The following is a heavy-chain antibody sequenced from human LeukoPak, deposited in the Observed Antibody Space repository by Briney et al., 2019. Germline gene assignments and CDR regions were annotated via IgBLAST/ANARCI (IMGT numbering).Heavy chain of an antibody. CDR3: AKDRPHRYYYDSSGYQYDGFDI. Sequence: GGSLRLSCAASGFTFSSYAMSWVRQAPGNGLEWVSAISGSGGSTYYADSVKGRFTISRDNSKNTLYLQMNSLRAEDTAVYYCAKDRPHRYYYDSSGYQYDGFDIWGQGTMVTVSS. CDR1: GFTFSSYA. J-gene: IGHJ3*02. D-gene: IGHD3-22*01. CDR2: ISGSGGST. V-gene: IGHV3-23*01.